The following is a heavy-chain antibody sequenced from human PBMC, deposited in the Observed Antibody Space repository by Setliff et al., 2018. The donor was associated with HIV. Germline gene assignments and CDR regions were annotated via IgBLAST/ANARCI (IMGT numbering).Heavy chain of an antibody. CDR2: MHNSGNT. Sequence: LTCSVSGDSISSSTYYWGWIRQPPGKGLEWIGSMHNSGNTYYNPSVKSRVTISVDTSKNQFSLKLTSVTAADTAVYYCARDMMYHYDRSGSFGWFGPWGQGTLVTVS. V-gene: IGHV4-39*07. D-gene: IGHD3-22*01. J-gene: IGHJ5*02. CDR1: GDSISSSTYY. CDR3: ARDMMYHYDRSGSFGWFGP.